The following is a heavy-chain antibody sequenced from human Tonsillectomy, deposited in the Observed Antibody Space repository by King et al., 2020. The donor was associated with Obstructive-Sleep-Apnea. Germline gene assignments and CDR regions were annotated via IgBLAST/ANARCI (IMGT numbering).Heavy chain of an antibody. CDR1: GGTFRSFA. D-gene: IGHD5-18*01. V-gene: IGHV1-69*04. CDR3: ARVREYTYGGGFWD. CDR2: IIPTLGRT. Sequence: QLVQSGAEVKKPASSVKVSCKASGGTFRSFAINWVRQAPGQGLEWMGGIIPTLGRTDYAQKFQGRVTITADQATTTTYLELGRLRSDDTAVYYCARVREYTYGGGFWDWGQGTLVTVSS. J-gene: IGHJ4*02.